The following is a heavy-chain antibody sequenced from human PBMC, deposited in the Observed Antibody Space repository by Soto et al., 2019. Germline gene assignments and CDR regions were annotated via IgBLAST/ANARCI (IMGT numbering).Heavy chain of an antibody. CDR2: VNSSGST. CDR1: GDSISSSSYY. V-gene: IGHV4-39*01. CDR3: ASLYGDYVPY. Sequence: QLQLQESGPGLVKPSETLSLTCSVSGDSISSSSYYWGWIRQPPGKGLEWIGTVNSSGSTYYNPSLKSRSTISVDTSKNQFSLKVSSVPTADTAVYYCASLYGDYVPYWGQGILVSVSS. J-gene: IGHJ4*02. D-gene: IGHD4-17*01.